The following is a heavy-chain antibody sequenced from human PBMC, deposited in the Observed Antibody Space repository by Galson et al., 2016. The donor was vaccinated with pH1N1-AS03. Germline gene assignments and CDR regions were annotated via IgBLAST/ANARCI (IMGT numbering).Heavy chain of an antibody. Sequence: SVKVSCKASGGTFISHFMHWVRQAPGQGLEWMAIINPSGTIKSYAQKFQGRVTMTRDTSTTTVYMELSSLRSEDTAVYYCATSGSIPPRSDDWGQGTLVTVSS. CDR2: INPSGTIK. CDR1: GGTFISHF. CDR3: ATSGSIPPRSDD. J-gene: IGHJ4*02. V-gene: IGHV1-46*01. D-gene: IGHD1-26*01.